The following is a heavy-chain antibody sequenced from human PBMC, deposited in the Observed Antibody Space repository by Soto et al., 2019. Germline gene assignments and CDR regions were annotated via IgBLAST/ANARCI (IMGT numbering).Heavy chain of an antibody. CDR3: ARERYGYSSGWYKGHYYGMDV. CDR2: IYYSGST. Sequence: TSETLSLTCTVSGGSISSYYWSWIRHPPGKGLEWIGYIYYSGSTNYNPSLKSRVTISVDTSKNQFSLKLSSVTAADTAVYYCARERYGYSSGWYKGHYYGMDVWGQGTTVTVS. V-gene: IGHV4-59*01. J-gene: IGHJ6*02. CDR1: GGSISSYY. D-gene: IGHD6-19*01.